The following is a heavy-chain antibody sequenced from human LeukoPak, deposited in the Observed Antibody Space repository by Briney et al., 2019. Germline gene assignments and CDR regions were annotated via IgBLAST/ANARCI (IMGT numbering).Heavy chain of an antibody. D-gene: IGHD1-26*01. J-gene: IGHJ6*03. CDR3: ARDGVGATAGYYYYYMDV. CDR2: INPKSGNT. CDR1: GYTFTTLD. V-gene: IGHV1-8*02. Sequence: GASVKVSCKASGYTFTTLDINWVRQATGQGLEWMGWINPKSGNTGYAQKFQGRVTMTRDTSISTAYMELRRLRSDDTAVYYCARDGVGATAGYYYYYMDVWGKGTKVTVSS.